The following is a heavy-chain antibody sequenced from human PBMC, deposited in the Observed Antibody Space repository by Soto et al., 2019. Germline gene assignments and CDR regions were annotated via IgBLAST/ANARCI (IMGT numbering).Heavy chain of an antibody. J-gene: IGHJ6*02. D-gene: IGHD7-27*01. CDR1: GGSFSGYY. CDR3: ARPTLTEEYYYYGMDV. V-gene: IGHV4-34*01. Sequence: SETLSLTCAVYGGSFSGYYWSWIRQPPGKGLEWIGEINHSGSTNYNPSLKSRVTISVDTSKNQFSLKLSSVTAADTAVYYCARPTLTEEYYYYGMDVWGQGTTVTVSS. CDR2: INHSGST.